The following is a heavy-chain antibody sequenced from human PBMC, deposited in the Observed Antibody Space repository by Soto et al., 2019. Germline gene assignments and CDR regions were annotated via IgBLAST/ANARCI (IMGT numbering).Heavy chain of an antibody. J-gene: IGHJ6*02. Sequence: QVQLVESGGGVLQPGRSLRLSCAASGFTFSSYGMHWVRQAPGKGLEWVAVIWYDGSNKYYADSVKGRFTISRDNSKNTLYLQMNSLRAEDTAVYYCARDGVGYGSGSYRYGMDVWGQGTTVTVSS. CDR2: IWYDGSNK. CDR3: ARDGVGYGSGSYRYGMDV. D-gene: IGHD3-10*01. V-gene: IGHV3-33*01. CDR1: GFTFSSYG.